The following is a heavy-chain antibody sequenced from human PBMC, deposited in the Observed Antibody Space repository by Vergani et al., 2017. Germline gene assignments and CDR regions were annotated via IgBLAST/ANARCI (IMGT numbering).Heavy chain of an antibody. D-gene: IGHD6-19*01. Sequence: QVQLVESGGGVVQPGRSLRLSCAASGFTFSSYGMHWVRQAPGKGLEWVAVIWYDGSNKYYADSVKGRFTISRDNSKNTLYLQMNSLRAEDTAVYYCARDGAGSRADSSGXYEFWAHLAKAPYYFDYWGQGTLVTVSS. V-gene: IGHV3-33*01. CDR2: IWYDGSNK. CDR3: ARDGAGSRADSSGXYEFWAHLAKAPYYFDY. CDR1: GFTFSSYG. J-gene: IGHJ4*02.